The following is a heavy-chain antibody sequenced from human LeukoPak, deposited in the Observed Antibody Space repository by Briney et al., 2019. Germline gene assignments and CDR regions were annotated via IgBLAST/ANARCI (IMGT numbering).Heavy chain of an antibody. V-gene: IGHV1-2*02. D-gene: IGHD2-2*01. J-gene: IGHJ5*02. CDR3: ARDAVPAAMISSVWFDP. CDR2: INPNSGDT. Sequence: ASVKVSCKASGYTFTGFYMHWVRQAPGQGLEWMGWINPNSGDTNYVQKFQGRVTMTRDTSISTAYMELSRLRSDDTAVYYCARDAVPAAMISSVWFDPWGQGTLVTVSS. CDR1: GYTFTGFY.